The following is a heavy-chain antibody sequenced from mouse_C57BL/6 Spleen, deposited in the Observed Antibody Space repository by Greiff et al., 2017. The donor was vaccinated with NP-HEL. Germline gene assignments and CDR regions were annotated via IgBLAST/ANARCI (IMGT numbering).Heavy chain of an antibody. V-gene: IGHV5-4*01. CDR1: GFTFSSYA. Sequence: DVQLVESGGGLVKPGGSLKLSCAASGFTFSSYAMSWVRQTPEKRLEWVATISDGGSYTYYPDNVKGRFTISRDNAKNNLYLQMSHLKSEDTAMYNCAREEDSSGPYYFDYWGQGTTLTVSS. CDR2: ISDGGSYT. J-gene: IGHJ2*01. CDR3: AREEDSSGPYYFDY. D-gene: IGHD3-2*02.